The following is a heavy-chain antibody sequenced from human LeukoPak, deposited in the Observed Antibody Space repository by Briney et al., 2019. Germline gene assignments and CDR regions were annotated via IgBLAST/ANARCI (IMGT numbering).Heavy chain of an antibody. Sequence: PSETLSLTCTVSGYSISSGYYWGWIRQPPGKGLEWIGSIYHSGSTYYNPSLKSRVTISVDTSKNQFSLKLSSVTAADTAVYYCGGGGYSSGWGYWGQGTLVTVSS. V-gene: IGHV4-38-2*02. CDR3: GGGGYSSGWGY. J-gene: IGHJ4*02. CDR2: IYHSGST. D-gene: IGHD3-16*01. CDR1: GYSISSGYY.